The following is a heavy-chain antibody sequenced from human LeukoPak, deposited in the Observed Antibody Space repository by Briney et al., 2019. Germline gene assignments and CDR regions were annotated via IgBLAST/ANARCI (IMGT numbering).Heavy chain of an antibody. V-gene: IGHV4-38-2*02. CDR1: GYSISSGYY. CDR2: IYHSGST. J-gene: IGHJ4*02. D-gene: IGHD3-9*01. CDR3: APGIFDWLTREEYYFDY. Sequence: ASETLSLTCTVSGYSISSGYYWGWIRQPPGKGLEWIGSIYHSGSTYYNSSLKSRVTISLDTSKNQFSLKLSSVTAADTAVYYCAPGIFDWLTREEYYFDYWGQGTLVTVSS.